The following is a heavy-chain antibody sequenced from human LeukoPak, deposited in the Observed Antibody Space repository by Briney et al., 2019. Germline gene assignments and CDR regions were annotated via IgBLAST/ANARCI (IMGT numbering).Heavy chain of an antibody. D-gene: IGHD2-15*01. V-gene: IGHV4-39*01. Sequence: SETLSLTCTVSGGSISSSSYYWDWIRRPPGKGLEWIGSIYYSGNTYYNPSLKSRVTISVDTSKNQFSLKLNSVTAADTAVYYCARRGYCSGGSCYVSYWGQGTLVTVSS. CDR3: ARRGYCSGGSCYVSY. CDR1: GGSISSSSYY. J-gene: IGHJ4*02. CDR2: IYYSGNT.